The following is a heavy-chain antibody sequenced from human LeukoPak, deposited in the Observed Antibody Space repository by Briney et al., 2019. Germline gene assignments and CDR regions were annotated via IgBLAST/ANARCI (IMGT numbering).Heavy chain of an antibody. CDR1: GGSVNSGGYY. CDR3: ARSRDYGDYD. Sequence: PSQTLSLTCTVSGGSVNSGGYYWTWIRQHPGKGLEWLGYIYYSGRTYYNPSLKSRITISLDTSKNQFSLNLTSVSAADTAFYFCARSRDYGDYDWGQGTLITVCS. J-gene: IGHJ4*02. CDR2: IYYSGRT. V-gene: IGHV4-31*03. D-gene: IGHD4-17*01.